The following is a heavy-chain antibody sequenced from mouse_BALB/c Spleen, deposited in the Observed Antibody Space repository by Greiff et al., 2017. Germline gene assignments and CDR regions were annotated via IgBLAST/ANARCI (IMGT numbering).Heavy chain of an antibody. J-gene: IGHJ4*01. Sequence: VQLQESGPELVKPGASVRISCKASGYTFTSYYIHWVKQRPGQGLEWIGWIYPGNVNTKYNEKFKGKATLTADKSSSTAYMQLSSLTSEDSAVYCCAKRSVSYYYAMDYWGQGTSVTVSS. D-gene: IGHD1-2*01. V-gene: IGHV1S56*01. CDR3: AKRSVSYYYAMDY. CDR1: GYTFTSYY. CDR2: IYPGNVNT.